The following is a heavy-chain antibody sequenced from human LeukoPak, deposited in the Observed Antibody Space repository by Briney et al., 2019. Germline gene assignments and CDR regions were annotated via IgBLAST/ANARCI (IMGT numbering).Heavy chain of an antibody. CDR3: ARQPRDIVVVPAAMYADY. D-gene: IGHD2-2*01. CDR2: IYPGDSDT. J-gene: IGHJ4*02. Sequence: GASLQISCKGSGYSFTSYWIGWVRQLPGKGLEWMGIIYPGDSDTRYSPSFQGQVTISADKSISTAYLQWSSLKASDTAMYYCARQPRDIVVVPAAMYADYWGQGTLVTVSS. V-gene: IGHV5-51*01. CDR1: GYSFTSYW.